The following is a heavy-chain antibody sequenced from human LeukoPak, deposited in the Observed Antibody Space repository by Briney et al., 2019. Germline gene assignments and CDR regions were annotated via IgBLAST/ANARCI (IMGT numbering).Heavy chain of an antibody. CDR2: ISAYNGNT. V-gene: IGHV1-18*01. CDR1: GYTFTSYG. D-gene: IGHD3-3*01. Sequence: ASVKVSCKASGYTFTSYGISWVRQAPGQGLEWMGWISAYNGNTNYAQKLQGRVTVTTEKSTNTAYLELRSLTYDDTAVYFCAGAITIFGVTIPDGMDVWGQGTTVSVSS. CDR3: AGAITIFGVTIPDGMDV. J-gene: IGHJ6*02.